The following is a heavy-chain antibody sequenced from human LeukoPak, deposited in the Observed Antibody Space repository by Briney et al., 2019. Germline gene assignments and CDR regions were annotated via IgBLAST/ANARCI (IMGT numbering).Heavy chain of an antibody. CDR1: GYTFTGYY. D-gene: IGHD6-13*01. V-gene: IGHV1-2*02. CDR2: INPNSGGT. J-gene: IGHJ5*02. Sequence: GASVKVSCKASGYTFTGYYMHWVRQAPGQGLEWMGWINPNSGGTNYAQKFQGRVTMTRDTSISTAYMELSRLRSEDTAVYYCAREFQAEQQLVRVWFDPWGQGTLVTVSS. CDR3: AREFQAEQQLVRVWFDP.